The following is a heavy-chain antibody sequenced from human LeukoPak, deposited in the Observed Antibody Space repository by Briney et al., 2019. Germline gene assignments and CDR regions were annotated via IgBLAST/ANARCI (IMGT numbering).Heavy chain of an antibody. D-gene: IGHD2-15*01. Sequence: PGGPLRLSCAASGFTFSSYWMSWVRQAPGKGLEWVANIKYDGSEIYYADSVKGRYTISRDNAKNSLYLQMTSLRADDTAVYYCARDRRCGGSCYQFDPWGQGTLVTFST. CDR2: IKYDGSEI. CDR3: ARDRRCGGSCYQFDP. V-gene: IGHV3-7*04. J-gene: IGHJ5*02. CDR1: GFTFSSYW.